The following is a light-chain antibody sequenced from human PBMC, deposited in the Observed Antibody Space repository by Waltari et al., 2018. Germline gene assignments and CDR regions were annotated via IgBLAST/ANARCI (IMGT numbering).Light chain of an antibody. CDR3: YSTDNSGNYRV. V-gene: IGLV3-10*01. Sequence: SYELTQPPSVSVSPGQTARITCSGDALPKKYVSWYQQKSGQAPVLVIYEDKTRASGIPERFSGSTAGTVATLSVSGAQVDDEADYYCYSTDNSGNYRVFGGGTKLTVL. J-gene: IGLJ2*01. CDR1: ALPKKY. CDR2: EDK.